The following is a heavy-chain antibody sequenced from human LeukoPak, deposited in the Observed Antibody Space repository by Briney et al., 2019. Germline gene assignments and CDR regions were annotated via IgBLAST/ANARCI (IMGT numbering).Heavy chain of an antibody. V-gene: IGHV4-39*01. Sequence: SETLSLTCTVSGGSIFSTTDYWGWIRQPPGKGLEWIANIYYSGSTYYNPSLKSRVTISVDTSKNQFSLKLSSVTAADTAVYYCAGLIRPGWFDPWGQGTLVTVSS. CDR1: GGSIFSTTDY. CDR2: IYYSGST. J-gene: IGHJ5*02. D-gene: IGHD1-14*01. CDR3: AGLIRPGWFDP.